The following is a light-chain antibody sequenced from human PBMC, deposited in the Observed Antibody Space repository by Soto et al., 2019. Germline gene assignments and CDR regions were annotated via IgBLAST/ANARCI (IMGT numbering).Light chain of an antibody. CDR1: SSNIGSHT. Sequence: QSVLTQPPSSSGTPGQRVTISCSGSSSNIGSHTVNWYQHLPGTAPKLLIYSNDQRPSGVPDRFSGSKSGTSASLAISGLQSEDEAEYYCATWDDSLHGFVFGTGTKVNVL. V-gene: IGLV1-44*01. CDR2: SND. J-gene: IGLJ1*01. CDR3: ATWDDSLHGFV.